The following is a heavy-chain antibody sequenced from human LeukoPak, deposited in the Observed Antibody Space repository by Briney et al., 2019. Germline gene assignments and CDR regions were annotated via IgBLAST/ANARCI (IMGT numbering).Heavy chain of an antibody. Sequence: SSETLSLTCTVSGGSISSSSYYWGWIRQPPGKGLEWIGSIYYSGSTYYNPSFKSRDTISVDTSKNQFSLKLSSVTAADTAVYYCAREAGGFALDYWGQGTLVTVSS. D-gene: IGHD4-23*01. J-gene: IGHJ4*02. CDR3: AREAGGFALDY. CDR1: GGSISSSSYY. V-gene: IGHV4-39*02. CDR2: IYYSGST.